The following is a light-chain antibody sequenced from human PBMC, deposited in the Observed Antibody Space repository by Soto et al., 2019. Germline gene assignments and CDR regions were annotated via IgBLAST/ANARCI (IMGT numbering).Light chain of an antibody. CDR3: QQRL. CDR1: QSVSSY. V-gene: IGKV3-11*01. CDR2: DAS. Sequence: EIVLTQSPATLSLSPGERATLSCRASQSVSSYLAWYQQKPGQAPRLLIYDASNRATGIPARFSGSGSGTDFTLTISSLEPEDFAVYCCQQRLFGQGTRLEIK. J-gene: IGKJ5*01.